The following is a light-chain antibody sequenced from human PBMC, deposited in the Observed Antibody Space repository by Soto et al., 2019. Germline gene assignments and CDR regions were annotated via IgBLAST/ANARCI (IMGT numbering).Light chain of an antibody. J-gene: IGLJ1*01. Sequence: QSALTQPRSVSGSPGQSVTISCTGTRSDIGGYNFVSWYQQHPGKAPKLMIYDVTTRPSGVPDRFSGSKSGNTASLTISGLQAEDEADYYCSSHAGSSVVFGTGTKVTVL. CDR3: SSHAGSSVV. V-gene: IGLV2-11*01. CDR1: RSDIGGYNF. CDR2: DVT.